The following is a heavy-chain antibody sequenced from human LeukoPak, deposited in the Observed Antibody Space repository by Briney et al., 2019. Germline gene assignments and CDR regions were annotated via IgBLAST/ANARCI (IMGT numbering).Heavy chain of an antibody. D-gene: IGHD2-2*01. J-gene: IGHJ4*02. CDR3: ARVLAGVGVPAAILSC. Sequence: GGSLRLSCAASGYTLNIYSMNCVREAPGEGLEWVSYISSSSNTIYYADPVKGRYTISRDNAKNSLYLQMNSLRAEDTAVYYCARVLAGVGVPAAILSCWGQGTLVTVSS. V-gene: IGHV3-48*01. CDR1: GYTLNIYS. CDR2: ISSSSNTI.